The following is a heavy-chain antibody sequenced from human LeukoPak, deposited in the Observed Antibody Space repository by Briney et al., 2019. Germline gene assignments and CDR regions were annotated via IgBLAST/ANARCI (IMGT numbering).Heavy chain of an antibody. CDR3: TTQQLVLDS. V-gene: IGHV3-15*01. CDR1: GFTFTNTW. CDR2: IKSKTDGGTT. Sequence: GGSLRLSCAASGFTFTNTWMSWVRQAPGKGLEWVGLIKSKTDGGTTDYAAPLKGRFTISRDDSKNTLYLQMNSLKTEDTAMYYCTTQQLVLDSWGQGTLVTVSS. J-gene: IGHJ5*01. D-gene: IGHD6-13*01.